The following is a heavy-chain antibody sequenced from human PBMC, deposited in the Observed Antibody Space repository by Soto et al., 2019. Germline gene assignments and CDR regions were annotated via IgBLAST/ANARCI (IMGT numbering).Heavy chain of an antibody. V-gene: IGHV4-59*01. CDR1: GGSISNYY. CDR2: IYSSGST. Sequence: PSETLSLTCTVSGGSISNYYWSWVRQPPGKGLDWIGYIYSSGSTNYNPSLKSRVTISVDKSKTQFSLKLNSMTAADTAVYYCVRVSGYYDSKGLVPDYWGQGTLVTVSS. D-gene: IGHD3-22*01. CDR3: VRVSGYYDSKGLVPDY. J-gene: IGHJ4*02.